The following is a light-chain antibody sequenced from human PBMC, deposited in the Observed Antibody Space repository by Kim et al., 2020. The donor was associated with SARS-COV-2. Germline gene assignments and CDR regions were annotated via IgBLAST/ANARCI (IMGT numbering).Light chain of an antibody. CDR2: KAS. V-gene: IGKV1-5*03. CDR3: QQYNSYWT. J-gene: IGKJ1*01. Sequence: SAFVGDRVTITCRASQIISSWLAWYKQKPGKAPKLLIYKASSLESGVPSRFSGSGSGTEFTLTISSLQPDDFATYYCQQYNSYWTFGQGTKVDIK. CDR1: QIISSW.